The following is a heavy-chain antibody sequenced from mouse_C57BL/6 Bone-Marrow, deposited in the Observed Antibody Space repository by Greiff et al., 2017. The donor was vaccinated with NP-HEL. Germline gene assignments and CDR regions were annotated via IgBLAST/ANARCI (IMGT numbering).Heavy chain of an antibody. CDR1: GFTFPDYY. CDR3: SRFPHYYDISYYDFGD. CDR2: IRNKANGYTT. V-gene: IGHV7-3*01. J-gene: IGHJ2*01. D-gene: IGHD1-1*01. Sequence: EVKLVESGGGLVQPGGSLSLSCAASGFTFPDYYMCWVRQPPGKALEWLGFIRNKANGYTTEYSASVKGRLPISRDNYQSILYIQINALRADDSATYYCSRFPHYYDISYYDFGDWGHGATLTVSS.